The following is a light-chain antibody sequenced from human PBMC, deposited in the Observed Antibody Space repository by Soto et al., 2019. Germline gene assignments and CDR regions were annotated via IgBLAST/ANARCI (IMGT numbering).Light chain of an antibody. CDR2: GAS. J-gene: IGKJ1*01. CDR1: QSVSSN. Sequence: IVLTQSPGTLSLSPGEXAXLSRRSSQSVSSNLAWYQQKPGQAPRLLIYGASTRATGIPARFSGSGSGTEFTLTISSLQSEDFAVYYCQQYNNWPRGTFGQGTKVDIK. CDR3: QQYNNWPRGT. V-gene: IGKV3-15*01.